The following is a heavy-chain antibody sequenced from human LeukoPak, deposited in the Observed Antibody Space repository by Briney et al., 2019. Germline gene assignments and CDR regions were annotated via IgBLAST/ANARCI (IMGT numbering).Heavy chain of an antibody. J-gene: IGHJ5*02. V-gene: IGHV4-39*01. CDR1: GGSISSDSYY. D-gene: IGHD1-26*01. Sequence: SETLSLTCIVSGGSISSDSYYWGCIRQSPQKGLEWIGSVYYSGSAYYNPSLKSRVTISVDTSKNQFSLKLSSVTAADTAVYYCARWWELLSWFDPWGQGTLVTVSS. CDR2: VYYSGSA. CDR3: ARWWELLSWFDP.